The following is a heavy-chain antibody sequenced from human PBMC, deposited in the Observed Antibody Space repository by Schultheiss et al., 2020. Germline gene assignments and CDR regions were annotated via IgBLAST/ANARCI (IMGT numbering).Heavy chain of an antibody. V-gene: IGHV3-21*01. Sequence: GGSLRLSCAASGFTFSRYSMNWVRQAPGKGLEWVSSISSSSSYINYADSVKGRFTISRDNAKNSLYLQMNSLRAEDTAVYYCVRGNAMDVWGQGTTVTVSS. CDR3: VRGNAMDV. CDR2: ISSSSSYI. J-gene: IGHJ6*02. CDR1: GFTFSRYS.